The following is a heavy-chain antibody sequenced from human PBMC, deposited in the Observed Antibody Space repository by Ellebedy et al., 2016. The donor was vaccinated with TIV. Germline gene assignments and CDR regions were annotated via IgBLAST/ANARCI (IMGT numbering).Heavy chain of an antibody. CDR1: GGSFSGYY. CDR2: INHSGST. J-gene: IGHJ5*02. D-gene: IGHD3-3*02. Sequence: SETLSLTXAVYGGSFSGYYWSWICQPPGKGLEWIGEINHSGSTNYNPSLKSRVTISVDTSKNQFSLKLSSVTAADTAVYYCARDRPIFGVVRHWFDPWGQGTLVTVSS. CDR3: ARDRPIFGVVRHWFDP. V-gene: IGHV4-34*01.